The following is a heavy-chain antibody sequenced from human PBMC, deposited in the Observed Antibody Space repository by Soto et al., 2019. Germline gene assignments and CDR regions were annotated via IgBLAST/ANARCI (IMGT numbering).Heavy chain of an antibody. CDR2: IYHSGRT. D-gene: IGHD3-10*01. CDR3: VRQGFGALHGLVDV. V-gene: IGHV4-30-2*01. J-gene: IGHJ6*02. CDR1: GGSINSGGYS. Sequence: SETLSLTCAVSGGSINSGGYSWSWIRQPPGKGLEWIGYIYHSGRTYYNPSLKSRVNISVDRSKNQFSLKLSSVTAADTAVYYCVRQGFGALHGLVDVWGQGTTVTVSS.